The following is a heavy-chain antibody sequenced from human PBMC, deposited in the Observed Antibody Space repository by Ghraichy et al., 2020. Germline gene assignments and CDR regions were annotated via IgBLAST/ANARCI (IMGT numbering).Heavy chain of an antibody. CDR3: ATGEMATIVSAFDI. J-gene: IGHJ3*02. V-gene: IGHV1-69*13. D-gene: IGHD5-24*01. Sequence: SVKVSCKASGGTFSSYAISWVRQAPGQGLEWMGGIIPIFGTANYAQKFQGRVTITADESTSTAYMELSSLRSEDTAVYYCATGEMATIVSAFDIWGQGTMVTVSS. CDR2: IIPIFGTA. CDR1: GGTFSSYA.